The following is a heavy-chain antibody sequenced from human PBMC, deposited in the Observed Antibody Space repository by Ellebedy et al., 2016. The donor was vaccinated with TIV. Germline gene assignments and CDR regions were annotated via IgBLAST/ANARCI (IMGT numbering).Heavy chain of an antibody. V-gene: IGHV1-69*04. CDR3: ARERGDSGQNDY. CDR2: IIPILGIA. Sequence: SVKVSXXASGGTFSSYAISWVRQAPGQGLEWMGRIIPILGIANYAQKFQGRVTITADKSTSTAYMELSSLRSEDTAVYYCARERGDSGQNDYWGQGTLVTVSS. J-gene: IGHJ4*02. CDR1: GGTFSSYA. D-gene: IGHD6-19*01.